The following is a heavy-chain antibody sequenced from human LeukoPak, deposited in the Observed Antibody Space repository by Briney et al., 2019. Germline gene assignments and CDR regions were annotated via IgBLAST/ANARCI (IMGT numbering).Heavy chain of an antibody. D-gene: IGHD6-13*01. CDR2: INAGNGKT. CDR1: GRPVSSYA. V-gene: IGHV1-18*01. Sequence: SVKVSCKASGRPVSSYAISWVRQAPGHRLEWMGWINAGNGKTKYSQKIQSRVIMTKDTSTSADYMDLRSLTSDDAAVYNVPGGSSSSWYVWGQGTLVTVSS. CDR3: PGGSSSSWYV. J-gene: IGHJ4*02.